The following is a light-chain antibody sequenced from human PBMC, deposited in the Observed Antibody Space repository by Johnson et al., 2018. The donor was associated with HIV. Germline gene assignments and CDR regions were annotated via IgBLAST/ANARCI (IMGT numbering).Light chain of an antibody. Sequence: QSVLTQPPSVSAAPGQKVTISCSGSSSNIGNNYVSWYQQLPGTAPKLLIYEDNKRPSGIPDRFSGSKSGTSATLGITGIQPGDEADYYCGTWDSSLIVYVFGTGTKVTVL. CDR1: SSNIGNNY. CDR2: EDN. J-gene: IGLJ1*01. V-gene: IGLV1-51*02. CDR3: GTWDSSLIVYV.